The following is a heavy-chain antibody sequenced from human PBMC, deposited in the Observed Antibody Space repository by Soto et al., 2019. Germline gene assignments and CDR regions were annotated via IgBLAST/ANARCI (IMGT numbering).Heavy chain of an antibody. Sequence: PGGSLRLSCAASGFTFSNYGMHWARQAPGKGLEWVAAILYDGSNKYYADSVKGRFTISRDNSKNTLYLQMNSLRAEDTAVYYYAGGPYYFHFCAQETLVPFSS. J-gene: IGHJ4*02. V-gene: IGHV3-33*01. CDR2: ILYDGSNK. D-gene: IGHD1-26*01. CDR1: GFTFSNYG. CDR3: AGGPYYFHF.